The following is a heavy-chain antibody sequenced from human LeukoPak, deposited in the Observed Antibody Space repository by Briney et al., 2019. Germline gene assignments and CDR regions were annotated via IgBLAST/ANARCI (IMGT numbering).Heavy chain of an antibody. CDR1: GGTFSSYA. Sequence: SVKVSCKASGGTFSSYAISWVRQAPGQGLEWMRRIIPIFGPANYPQNFQGRVTISTDKSTTTVYMELSSLRFDDTAVYYCARDDRLWGGNPNMDVWGKGTTVTVS. J-gene: IGHJ6*03. CDR3: ARDDRLWGGNPNMDV. CDR2: IIPIFGPA. D-gene: IGHD4-23*01. V-gene: IGHV1-69*05.